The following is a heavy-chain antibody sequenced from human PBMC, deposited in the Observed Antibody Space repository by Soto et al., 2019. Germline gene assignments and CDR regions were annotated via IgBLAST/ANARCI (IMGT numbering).Heavy chain of an antibody. CDR1: GYSFTSYW. Sequence: GESLKISCKGSGYSFTSYWISWVRQMPGKGLEWMGRIDPSDSYTNYSPSFQGHVTISADKSISTAYLQWSSLKASDTAMYYCARRPYNWNDRYYYGMDVWGQGTTVTV. V-gene: IGHV5-10-1*01. J-gene: IGHJ6*02. CDR3: ARRPYNWNDRYYYGMDV. D-gene: IGHD1-1*01. CDR2: IDPSDSYT.